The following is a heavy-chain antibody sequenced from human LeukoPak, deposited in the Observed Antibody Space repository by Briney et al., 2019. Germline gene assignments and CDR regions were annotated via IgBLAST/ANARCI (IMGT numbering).Heavy chain of an antibody. D-gene: IGHD1-26*01. Sequence: ASVKVSCKTSGYSFTSQDMHWVRQAPGQSLEWMGCINPGNGDTKYSQEFQGRVTITRDTSASTAYMELSSLRSEDMAVYYCAREGSGSYYYYMDVWGKGTTVTVSS. J-gene: IGHJ6*03. CDR2: INPGNGDT. V-gene: IGHV1-3*03. CDR1: GYSFTSQD. CDR3: AREGSGSYYYYMDV.